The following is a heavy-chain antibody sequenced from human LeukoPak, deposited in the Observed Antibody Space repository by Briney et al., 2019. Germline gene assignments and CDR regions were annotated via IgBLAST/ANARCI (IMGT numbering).Heavy chain of an antibody. CDR1: GFTFGSYA. Sequence: GGSLRLSCAASGFTFGSYAMSWVRQAPGKGLEWVSGISESGGSTYYADSVKGRFTISRDNSKNTLFLQMNSLRAEDTAVYYCAKDHIRRDGYSDFDHWGQGTLVTVSS. V-gene: IGHV3-23*01. CDR2: ISESGGST. D-gene: IGHD6-13*01. J-gene: IGHJ4*02. CDR3: AKDHIRRDGYSDFDH.